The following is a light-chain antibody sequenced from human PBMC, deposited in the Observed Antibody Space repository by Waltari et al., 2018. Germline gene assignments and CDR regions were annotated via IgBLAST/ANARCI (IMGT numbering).Light chain of an antibody. CDR2: HNRYGSH. CDR3: QTWGTGIGV. CDR1: SGHTDYA. Sequence: QVVLTQSPSVSASLGASVKITCTLTSGHTDYAGAWHQQQPGRGPLYLMKHNRYGSHTRAYGIPDRFSASSSGAERYLTISSLQSDDEADYFCQTWGTGIGVFGGGTKLSVL. J-gene: IGLJ3*02. V-gene: IGLV4-69*01.